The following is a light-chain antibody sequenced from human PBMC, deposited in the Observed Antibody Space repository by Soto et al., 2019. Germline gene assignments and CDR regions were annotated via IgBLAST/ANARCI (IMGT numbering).Light chain of an antibody. CDR1: QSVSNNY. V-gene: IGKV3D-20*01. J-gene: IGKJ1*01. CDR3: QQYGSSSWT. Sequence: EIVLTQSPATLSLSPGDRATLSCWASQSVSNNYLAWYQQKPGLAPRLLIYDASYRANGIPDRFSGSGSGTDFTLTISRLEPEDFVVYYCQQYGSSSWTFGQGTKVEIK. CDR2: DAS.